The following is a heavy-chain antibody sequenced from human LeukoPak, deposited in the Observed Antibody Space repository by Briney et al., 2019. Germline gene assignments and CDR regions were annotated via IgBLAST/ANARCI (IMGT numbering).Heavy chain of an antibody. CDR3: ARVFGELYDLNY. Sequence: ASVKVSCKASGYTFTGYYMHWVRQAPGQGLEWMGWVNPNSGGTNYAQKFQGRVTMTRDTSISTAYMELSRLRSDDTAVYYCARVFGELYDLNYWGQGTLVTVSS. CDR1: GYTFTGYY. D-gene: IGHD3-10*01. J-gene: IGHJ4*02. V-gene: IGHV1-2*02. CDR2: VNPNSGGT.